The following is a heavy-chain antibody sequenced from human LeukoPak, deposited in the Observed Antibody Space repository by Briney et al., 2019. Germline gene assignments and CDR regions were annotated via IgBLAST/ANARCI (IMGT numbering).Heavy chain of an antibody. D-gene: IGHD6-13*01. Sequence: GGSLRLSCAASGFTFSSYWMSWVRQAPGKGLDWVANIKQDGSEKYYVDSVKGRFTISRDNAKNSLYLQMNSLRAEDTAVYYCARIGSSSWYYFDYWGQGTLVTVSS. CDR2: IKQDGSEK. CDR1: GFTFSSYW. V-gene: IGHV3-7*01. CDR3: ARIGSSSWYYFDY. J-gene: IGHJ4*02.